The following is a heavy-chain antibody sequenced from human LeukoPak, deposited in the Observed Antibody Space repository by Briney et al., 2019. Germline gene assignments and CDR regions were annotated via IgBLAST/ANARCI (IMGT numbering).Heavy chain of an antibody. J-gene: IGHJ4*02. CDR3: VRDIRGLAVAGTSD. V-gene: IGHV1-2*02. CDR1: GYTFTGYY. CDR2: INPNSGDT. D-gene: IGHD6-19*01. Sequence: ASVKVSCKASGYTFTGYYMHWVRQAPGQGLEWMGWINPNSGDTKYAQKFQGRVTMTRDTSISTAYMELSRLRSDDTAVYYCVRDIRGLAVAGTSDWGQGTLVTVSS.